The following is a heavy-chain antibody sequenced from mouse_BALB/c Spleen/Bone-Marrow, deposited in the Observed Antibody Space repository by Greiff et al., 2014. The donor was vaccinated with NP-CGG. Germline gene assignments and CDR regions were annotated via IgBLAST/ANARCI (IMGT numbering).Heavy chain of an antibody. Sequence: DVHLVESGGDLVRPGGSLKLSCAASGFTFSNFDMSWVRQTPDKRLEWVATIGSGGSYTYYPDSVEGRFTISRDNAQNTLYLQKISRQYEDATIKYCARQGGNESYGYAFDYWGQGTLVTVS. CDR1: GFTFSNFD. V-gene: IGHV5-6*01. CDR2: IGSGGSYT. J-gene: IGHJ4*01. CDR3: ARQGGNESYGYAFDY. D-gene: IGHD1-1*01.